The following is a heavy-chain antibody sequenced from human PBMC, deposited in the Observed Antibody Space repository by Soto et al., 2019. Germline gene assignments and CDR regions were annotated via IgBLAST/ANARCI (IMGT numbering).Heavy chain of an antibody. D-gene: IGHD6-19*01. CDR2: ISPKSGGT. CDR3: ARPPGYISDWYYFDL. V-gene: IGHV1-2*02. Sequence: QVQLVQSGAEVKKPGASVKVSCEASGYTFTGYYMHWVRQAPGQGFEWTGRISPKSGGTNYAQKFQGRVTMTWDTSLNTAYMELSSLISEDTAVYYCARPPGYISDWYYFDLWGQGTLVTVSS. CDR1: GYTFTGYY. J-gene: IGHJ4*02.